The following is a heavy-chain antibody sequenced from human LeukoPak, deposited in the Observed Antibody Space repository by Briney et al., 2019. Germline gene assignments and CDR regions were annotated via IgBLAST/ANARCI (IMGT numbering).Heavy chain of an antibody. CDR2: IYYSGTT. J-gene: IGHJ6*03. CDR3: VRQSLTGFYYMDV. Sequence: SETLSLTCIVSGGSISSDSYYWGWTRQPPGKGMEWLGSIYYSGTTDNSPSLKSRVTISVDTSKNQFSLKLSSVTAADTAVYYCVRQSLTGFYYMDVWGKGTTVTVSS. V-gene: IGHV4-39*01. CDR1: GGSISSDSYY.